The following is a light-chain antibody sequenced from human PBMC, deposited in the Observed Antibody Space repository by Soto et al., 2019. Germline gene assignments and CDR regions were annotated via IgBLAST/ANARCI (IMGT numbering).Light chain of an antibody. CDR2: AAS. CDR1: QTVSNN. J-gene: IGKJ3*01. CDR3: QRYSKCPQFT. V-gene: IGKV3-15*01. Sequence: EIMMTQSPATVSVSPGGRATLSCRASQTVSNNLAWYQQRPRRAPRLLIYAASTRATGIPARFSGSGSGTEFTLTISSVQSEYFAVYYCQRYSKCPQFTVGPGTRVDIK.